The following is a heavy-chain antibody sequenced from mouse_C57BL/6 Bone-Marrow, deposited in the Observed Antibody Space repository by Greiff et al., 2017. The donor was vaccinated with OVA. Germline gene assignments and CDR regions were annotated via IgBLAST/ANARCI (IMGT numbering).Heavy chain of an antibody. V-gene: IGHV1-54*01. CDR1: GYAFTNYL. CDR2: INPGSGGT. J-gene: IGHJ2*01. Sequence: VQLQQSGAELVRPGTSVKVSCKASGYAFTNYLIEWVKQRPGQGLEWIGVINPGSGGTNYNEKFKGKAKLTADKSSSTAYMQLSSLTSEDSAVYFCARWAYSNPYFDYWGQGTTLTVSS. D-gene: IGHD2-5*01. CDR3: ARWAYSNPYFDY.